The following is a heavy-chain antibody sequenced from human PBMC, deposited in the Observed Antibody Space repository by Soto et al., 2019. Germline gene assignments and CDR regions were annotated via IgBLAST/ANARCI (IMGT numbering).Heavy chain of an antibody. D-gene: IGHD4-4*01. J-gene: IGHJ5*02. CDR3: ARSVDYSNYEGFDP. V-gene: IGHV1-69*13. CDR1: GGAFRSYS. Sequence: SVKVSCKASGGAFRSYSISWVLQAPGQGLEWMGGIIPIFGTANYAQKFQGRVTITADESTSTAYMELSSLRSEDTAVYYCARSVDYSNYEGFDPWGQGTLVTVSS. CDR2: IIPIFGTA.